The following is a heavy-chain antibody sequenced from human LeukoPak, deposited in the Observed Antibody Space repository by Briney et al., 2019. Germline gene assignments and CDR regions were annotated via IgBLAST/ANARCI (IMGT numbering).Heavy chain of an antibody. CDR2: ISSSSSTI. J-gene: IGHJ4*02. V-gene: IGHV3-48*01. CDR3: ARGLYCSSTSCYSWSFDY. D-gene: IGHD2-2*02. Sequence: HPGGSLRLSCVASGSTLRSYSMNWVRQAPGKGLEWVSYISSSSSTIYYADSVKGRFTISRDNAKNSLYLQMNSLRAEDTAVYYCARGLYCSSTSCYSWSFDYWGQGTLVTVSS. CDR1: GSTLRSYS.